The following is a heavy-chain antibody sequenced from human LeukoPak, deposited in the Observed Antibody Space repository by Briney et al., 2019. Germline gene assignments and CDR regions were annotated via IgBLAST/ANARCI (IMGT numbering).Heavy chain of an antibody. J-gene: IGHJ3*02. CDR3: AKGRRADGDYISAFDI. CDR2: ITSGGST. V-gene: IGHV3-23*01. Sequence: GGSLRLSCAASGFTFSTYAMSWVRQAPGRGLEWVSSITSGGSTFDADSVKGRFTISRDSSKNTLYLQMNSLRAEDTAVYYCAKGRRADGDYISAFDIWGQGTMVTVSS. D-gene: IGHD4-17*01. CDR1: GFTFSTYA.